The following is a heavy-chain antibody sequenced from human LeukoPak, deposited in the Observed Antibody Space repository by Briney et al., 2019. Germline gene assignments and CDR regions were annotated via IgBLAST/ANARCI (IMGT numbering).Heavy chain of an antibody. J-gene: IGHJ4*02. Sequence: SETLSLTCAVYGGSFSGYYWSWIRQPPGKGLEWIGEINHSGSTNYNPSLKSRVTISVDTSKNQFSLKLSSVTAADTAVYYCAMAAAGIFDYWGQGTLVTVPS. V-gene: IGHV4-34*01. CDR1: GGSFSGYY. CDR2: INHSGST. CDR3: AMAAAGIFDY. D-gene: IGHD6-13*01.